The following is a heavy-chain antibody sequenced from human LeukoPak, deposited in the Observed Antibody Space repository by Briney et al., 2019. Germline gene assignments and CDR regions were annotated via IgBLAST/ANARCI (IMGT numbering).Heavy chain of an antibody. CDR3: ARDGFGVVTYYYYMDV. V-gene: IGHV3-48*03. CDR2: ITSSGGTI. Sequence: GGSLRLSCAASGFTFSSYEMNWVRQAPGKGLEWISYITSSGGTIYYADSVKGRFTISRDNAKNSLYLQMNSLRAEDTAVYYCARDGFGVVTYYYYMDVWGKGTPVTVSS. J-gene: IGHJ6*03. CDR1: GFTFSSYE. D-gene: IGHD3-3*01.